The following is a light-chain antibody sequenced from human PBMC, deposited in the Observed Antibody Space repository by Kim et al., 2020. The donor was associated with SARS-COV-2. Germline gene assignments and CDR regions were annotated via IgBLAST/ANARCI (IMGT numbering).Light chain of an antibody. V-gene: IGLV2-11*01. CDR1: SSDVGGYNY. CDR2: DVT. J-gene: IGLJ1*01. CDR3: CSYAGIYTYV. Sequence: GQSVTSSCTGTSSDVGGYNYVSWYQQHQGKAPKLMIYDVTKRPSGVPDRFSGSKSGNTASLTISGLQAEDEADYYCCSYAGIYTYVFGTGTKVTVL.